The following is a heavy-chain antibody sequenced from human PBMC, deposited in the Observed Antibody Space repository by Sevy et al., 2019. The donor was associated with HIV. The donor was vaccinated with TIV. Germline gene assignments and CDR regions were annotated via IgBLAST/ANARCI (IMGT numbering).Heavy chain of an antibody. D-gene: IGHD1-1*01. Sequence: GGSLRLSCSASGFTFSTYGMHWVRQAPGKGLEWVAVISYDGVKTYYTDSMKGRFTISRDNSKNTLYLQMNRLRVEDTARYYCAKDGGWYNYAPSDDWGLGTLVTVS. CDR2: ISYDGVKT. CDR1: GFTFSTYG. CDR3: AKDGGWYNYAPSDD. V-gene: IGHV3-30*18. J-gene: IGHJ4*02.